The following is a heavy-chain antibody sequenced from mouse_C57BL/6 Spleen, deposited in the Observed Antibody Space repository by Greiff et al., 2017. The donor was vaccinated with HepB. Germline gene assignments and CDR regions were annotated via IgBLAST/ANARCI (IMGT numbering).Heavy chain of an antibody. J-gene: IGHJ4*01. CDR3: ARDAADYGSRGAMDY. Sequence: EVQVVESGGGLVQSGRSLRLSCATSGFTFSDFYMEWVRQAPGKGLEWIAASRNKANDYTTEYSASVKGRFIVSRDTSQSILYLQMTALRAEDTDIYYCARDAADYGSRGAMDYWGQGTSVTVSS. D-gene: IGHD1-1*01. CDR2: SRNKANDYTT. V-gene: IGHV7-1*01. CDR1: GFTFSDFY.